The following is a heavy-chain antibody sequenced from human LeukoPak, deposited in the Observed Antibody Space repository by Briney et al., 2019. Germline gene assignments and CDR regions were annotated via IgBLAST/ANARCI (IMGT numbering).Heavy chain of an antibody. D-gene: IGHD3-3*01. Sequence: GESLKISCKGSGYSFTSYWIGWVRQMPGKGLEWLGIIYPGDSDTRYSPSFQGQVTISADKSISTACLQWSSLEASDTAMYYCARLPYDFWSGYYSYYFDYWGQGTLVTVSS. V-gene: IGHV5-51*01. CDR3: ARLPYDFWSGYYSYYFDY. CDR2: IYPGDSDT. J-gene: IGHJ4*02. CDR1: GYSFTSYW.